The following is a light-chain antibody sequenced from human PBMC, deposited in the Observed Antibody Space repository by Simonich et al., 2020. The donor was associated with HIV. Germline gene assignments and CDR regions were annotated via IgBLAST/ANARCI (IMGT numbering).Light chain of an antibody. Sequence: SYELTQPPLVSVSPGQTASITCSGHNLGSRYICWYQQKPGQSPMLVMYEDKERPSGIPERFSGSKSGNTASLTISGLQAEDEADYYCCSYAGGITSRVFGGGTKLTVL. CDR3: CSYAGGITSRV. V-gene: IGLV3-1*01. CDR1: NLGSRY. J-gene: IGLJ3*02. CDR2: EDK.